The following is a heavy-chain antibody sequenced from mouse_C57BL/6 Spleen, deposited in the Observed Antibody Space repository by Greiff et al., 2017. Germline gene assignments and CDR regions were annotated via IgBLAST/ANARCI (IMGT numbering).Heavy chain of an antibody. V-gene: IGHV3-8*01. D-gene: IGHD1-1*01. CDR2: ISYSGST. CDR1: GYSIHSDY. CDR3: AFTVVEGAWFAY. Sequence: VQLKESGPGLAKPSQPLSLTCSVTGYSIHSDYWNWIRKFPGNKLEYMGYISYSGSTYYNPSLKSRISITRDTSKNQYYLQLNSVTTEDTATYYCAFTVVEGAWFAYWGQGTLVTVSA. J-gene: IGHJ3*01.